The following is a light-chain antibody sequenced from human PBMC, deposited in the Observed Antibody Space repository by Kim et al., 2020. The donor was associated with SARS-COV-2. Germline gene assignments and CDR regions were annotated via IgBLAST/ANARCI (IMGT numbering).Light chain of an antibody. V-gene: IGLV1-47*01. CDR1: SSKIGSNY. CDR3: AAWDDSLSGWV. J-gene: IGLJ3*02. Sequence: ELTQPPSASGTPGQRVTISCSGSSSKIGSNYVYWYQQLPGTAPKLLIYRNNQRPSGVPVRFSGSKSGTSASLAISGLRSEDEADYYCAAWDDSLSGWVFGGGTQLTVL. CDR2: RNN.